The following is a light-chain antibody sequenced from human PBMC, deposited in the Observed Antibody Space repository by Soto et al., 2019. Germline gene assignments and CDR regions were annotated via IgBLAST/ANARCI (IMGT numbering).Light chain of an antibody. Sequence: QSVLTQPPSASGTPGQRGTMSCSGRSSNVGSNFVYWYQQLPETAPRLLIYRNDQRPSGVPDRFSASKSATSASLAITGLRSEDEAEYYCSSYTNINTRACVFGTGTKLTVL. J-gene: IGLJ1*01. CDR1: SSNVGSNF. CDR2: RND. V-gene: IGLV1-47*01. CDR3: SSYTNINTRACV.